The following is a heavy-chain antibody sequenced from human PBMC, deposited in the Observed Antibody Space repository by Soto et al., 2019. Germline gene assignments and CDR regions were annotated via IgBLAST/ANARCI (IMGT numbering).Heavy chain of an antibody. D-gene: IGHD3-22*01. CDR2: ILPILVIP. CDR1: GGTFRSYS. V-gene: IGHV1-69*01. Sequence: QVQLVQSGAEVKKPGSSVKVSCKASGGTFRSYSISWVRQAPGHGLEWMDGILPILVIPNYSQKFQGRVTITADESTSTAYMELSSLGSDDTAVYYCARPDEGGYSSNHHYYYALDVWGQGNTVTV. CDR3: ARPDEGGYSSNHHYYYALDV. J-gene: IGHJ6*02.